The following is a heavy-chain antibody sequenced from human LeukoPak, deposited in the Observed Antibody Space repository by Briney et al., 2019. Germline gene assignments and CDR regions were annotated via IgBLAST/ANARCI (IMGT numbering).Heavy chain of an antibody. Sequence: ASVKVSCKASGYTFTGYYMHWVRQAPGQGLEWMGWINPNSGGTNYAQKFQGWVTMTRDTSISTAYMELSRLGSDDTAVYYCARGGLLWFGEFGDYWGQGTLVTVSS. CDR3: ARGGLLWFGEFGDY. CDR2: INPNSGGT. J-gene: IGHJ4*02. V-gene: IGHV1-2*04. D-gene: IGHD3-10*01. CDR1: GYTFTGYY.